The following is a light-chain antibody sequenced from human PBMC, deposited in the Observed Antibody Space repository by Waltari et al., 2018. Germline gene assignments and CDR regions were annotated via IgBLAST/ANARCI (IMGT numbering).Light chain of an antibody. CDR3: QQLHSYPRT. CDR2: AAS. Sequence: DIQLTQSPSFLSASVGDRVTITCRASQGISSYLAWYQQKPGKAPTLLIYAASTLQSGVPSRCSGSYSGTEFTLTISSLQPEDFASYFCQQLHSYPRTFGGGTKMEI. J-gene: IGKJ4*01. CDR1: QGISSY. V-gene: IGKV1-9*01.